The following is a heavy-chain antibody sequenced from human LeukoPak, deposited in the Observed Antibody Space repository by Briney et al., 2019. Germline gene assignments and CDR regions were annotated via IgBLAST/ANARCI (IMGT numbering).Heavy chain of an antibody. CDR3: ARVKGVGGLPARLYYFDY. V-gene: IGHV4-39*01. CDR1: GGSISSSSYY. J-gene: IGHJ4*02. CDR2: MSYSGST. D-gene: IGHD3-16*01. Sequence: SETLSLTCTVSGGSISSSSYYWGWIRQPPGKGLEWIGSMSYSGSTYYNPSLKSRVTISVATSKNQFSLKLSSVTAADTAVYYCARVKGVGGLPARLYYFDYWGQGTLVTVSS.